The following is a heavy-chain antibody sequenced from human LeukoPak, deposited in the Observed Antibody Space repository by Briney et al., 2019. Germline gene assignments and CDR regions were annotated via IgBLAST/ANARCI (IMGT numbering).Heavy chain of an antibody. Sequence: GGSLRLSCAVSGFTCSRYTMHWVRQAPGKGLDWVTVISEDGTNKFYAESVKGRFTVSRDNSKNMLLLQMNSLRREDTAVYYCVSGDFRFWGQGTLVTVSS. CDR2: ISEDGTNK. CDR1: GFTCSRYT. D-gene: IGHD2-21*01. J-gene: IGHJ4*02. CDR3: VSGDFRF. V-gene: IGHV3-30*04.